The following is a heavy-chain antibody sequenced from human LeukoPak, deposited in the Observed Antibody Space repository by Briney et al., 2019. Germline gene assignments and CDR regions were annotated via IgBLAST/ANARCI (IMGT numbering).Heavy chain of an antibody. V-gene: IGHV3-53*01. D-gene: IGHD3-22*01. CDR1: GFTVSSNY. CDR3: ARDEGYYYDSSGYYNY. Sequence: GGSLRLSCAASGFTVSSNYMSWVRQAPEKGLEWVSVIYSGGSTYYADSVKGRFTISRDNSKNTLYLQMNSLRAEDTAVYYCARDEGYYYDSSGYYNYWGQGTLVTVSS. J-gene: IGHJ4*02. CDR2: IYSGGST.